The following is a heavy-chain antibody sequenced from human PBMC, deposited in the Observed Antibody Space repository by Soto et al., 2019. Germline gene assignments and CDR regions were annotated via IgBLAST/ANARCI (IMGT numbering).Heavy chain of an antibody. CDR3: AGLNFDLLTEKYAFEI. CDR2: ISYTGSI. CDR1: GGSIISYY. J-gene: IGHJ3*02. D-gene: IGHD3-9*01. Sequence: QVQLQDSGPGLVKPSETLSLTGTVSGGSIISYYWSWIRQSPERGLEYIGYISYTGSIKYNPSLMSRVTRSVDTSTTHLPPKLSSVTAADTAVYYCAGLNFDLLTEKYAFEIWGQGTTVTVSS. V-gene: IGHV4-59*08.